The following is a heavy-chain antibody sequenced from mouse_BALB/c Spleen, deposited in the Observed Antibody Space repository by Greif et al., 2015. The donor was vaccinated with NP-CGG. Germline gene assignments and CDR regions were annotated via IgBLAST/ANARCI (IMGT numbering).Heavy chain of an antibody. D-gene: IGHD1-2*01. V-gene: IGHV1S81*02. CDR2: INPSNGRT. J-gene: IGHJ4*01. CDR1: GYTFTSYW. Sequence: QVQLQQSGAELVKPWASVKLSCKASGYTFTSYWMHWVKQRPGQGLEWIGEINPSNGRTNYNEKFKSKATLTVDKSSSTAYMQLSGLTSEDSGVFYWASRYGYDAMDYWGQGTSVTVSS. CDR3: ASRYGYDAMDY.